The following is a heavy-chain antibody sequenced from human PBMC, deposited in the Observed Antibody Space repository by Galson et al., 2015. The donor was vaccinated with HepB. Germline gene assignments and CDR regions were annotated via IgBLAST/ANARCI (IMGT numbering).Heavy chain of an antibody. V-gene: IGHV3-11*04. CDR2: ISSSGSTI. D-gene: IGHD5-18*01. Sequence: SLRLSCAASGFTFSDYYMNWVRQAPGKGLEWVSYISSSGSTIYYADSVKGRFTISRDNAKNSLYLQMNSLRAEDTAVYYCARYCRSGYSYGSSCYYYGMDVWGQGTTVTVSS. CDR3: ARYCRSGYSYGSSCYYYGMDV. J-gene: IGHJ6*02. CDR1: GFTFSDYY.